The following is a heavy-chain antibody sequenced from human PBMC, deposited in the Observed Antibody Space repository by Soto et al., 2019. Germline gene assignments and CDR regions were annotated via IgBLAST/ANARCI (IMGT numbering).Heavy chain of an antibody. Sequence: GGSLRLSCAASGFTFDDYAMHWFRQAPGKGLEWVSGISWNSGSIGYADSVKGRFTISRDNAKNSLYLQMNSLRAEDTALYYCAKDKTGYSSGWPIDYWGQGTLVTVSS. V-gene: IGHV3-9*01. D-gene: IGHD6-19*01. CDR1: GFTFDDYA. CDR2: ISWNSGSI. J-gene: IGHJ4*02. CDR3: AKDKTGYSSGWPIDY.